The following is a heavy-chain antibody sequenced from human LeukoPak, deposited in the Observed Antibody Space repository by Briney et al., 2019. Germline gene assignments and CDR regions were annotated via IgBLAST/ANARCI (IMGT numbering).Heavy chain of an antibody. V-gene: IGHV4-34*01. CDR3: ARRGRWSSGAY. CDR1: GGSFSGYY. Sequence: PSETLSLTCAVYGGSFSGYYWGWIRQPPGKGLEWIGTIYYSGSTYYNPSLKSRVSISADTSKNQFSLSLSSVTAADTAVYYCARRGRWSSGAYWGQGALVTVSS. CDR2: IYYSGST. D-gene: IGHD5-24*01. J-gene: IGHJ4*02.